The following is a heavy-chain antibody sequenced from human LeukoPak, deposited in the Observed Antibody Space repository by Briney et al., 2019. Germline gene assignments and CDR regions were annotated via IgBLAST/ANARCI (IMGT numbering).Heavy chain of an antibody. V-gene: IGHV3-74*01. CDR2: IKSDGGST. J-gene: IGHJ4*02. Sequence: GGSLRLSCAASGFSFNSYWMHWVRHAPGKGLVWVSRIKSDGGSTSYADSVKGRFTISRDNAKNTLYLQMDSLRAGDTAVYYCARVGRAHFDDWGQGTLVTVSS. CDR1: GFSFNSYW. CDR3: ARVGRAHFDD.